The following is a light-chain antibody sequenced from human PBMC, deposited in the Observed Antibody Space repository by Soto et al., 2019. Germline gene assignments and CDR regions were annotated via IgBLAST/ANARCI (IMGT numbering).Light chain of an antibody. J-gene: IGKJ5*01. V-gene: IGKV3-11*01. CDR1: QSVSSY. Sequence: EIVLTQSPATLSLSPGERAALSCRASQSVSSYLAWYQQKPGQAPRLLIYDASNRATGIPARFSGSGSGADFTPTISSLEPEDLAVYYCQQRSNWLGAFGQGTRLEIK. CDR2: DAS. CDR3: QQRSNWLGA.